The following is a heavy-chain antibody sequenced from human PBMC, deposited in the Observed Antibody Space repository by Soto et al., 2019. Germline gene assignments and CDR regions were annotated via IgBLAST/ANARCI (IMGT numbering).Heavy chain of an antibody. J-gene: IGHJ4*02. CDR2: ISTYNGNK. V-gene: IGHV1-18*01. CDR3: ATGPTDYSDNSGNYFLDY. CDR1: GYTFNTYG. D-gene: IGHD3-22*01. Sequence: QVQLVQSGAEVKKPGASVKVSCKASGYTFNTYGMSWVRQAPGQALDWMGWISTYNGNKKYAERLKGRVNMTTNTTASTAYMEVRNLRSDDTAVYYCATGPTDYSDNSGNYFLDYWGQGTLVTVSS.